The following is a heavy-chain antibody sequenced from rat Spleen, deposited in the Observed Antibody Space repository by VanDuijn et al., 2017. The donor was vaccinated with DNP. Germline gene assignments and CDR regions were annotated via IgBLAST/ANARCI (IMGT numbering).Heavy chain of an antibody. CDR3: ARQEYYSSYIYVYYYAMDA. CDR1: GFTFSDYN. J-gene: IGHJ4*01. D-gene: IGHD1-2*01. V-gene: IGHV5-7*01. CDR2: ISYDGGST. Sequence: EVQLVESGGGLVQPGRSLKLSCAASGFTFSDYNMAWVRQAPTKGLEWVAYISYDGGSTYHGDSVKGRFMISRDDSKSTLSLQMDSLRSEDTATYYCARQEYYSSYIYVYYYAMDAWGQGTSVTVSS.